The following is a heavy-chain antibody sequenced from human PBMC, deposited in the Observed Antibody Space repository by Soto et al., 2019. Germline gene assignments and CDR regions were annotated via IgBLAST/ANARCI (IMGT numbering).Heavy chain of an antibody. CDR2: MYQSGSA. V-gene: IGHV4-38-2*02. D-gene: IGHD3-10*01. CDR1: GYYISNGYY. J-gene: IGHJ4*02. CDR3: AGGPKLLWNYFDH. Sequence: PSDTLSVTCTVAGYYISNGYYCGWIRQPPGKGLEWIGSMYQSGSAYYNASLKSRVTISVDTSKNQFSLKLNSVTAADTAMYYCAGGPKLLWNYFDHWGQGSLVTVSS.